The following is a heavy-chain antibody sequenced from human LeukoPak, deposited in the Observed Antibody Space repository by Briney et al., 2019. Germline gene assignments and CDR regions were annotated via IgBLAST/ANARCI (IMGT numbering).Heavy chain of an antibody. D-gene: IGHD3-10*01. CDR2: IYSGGST. CDR1: GFTVSSNY. CDR3: ARGNGGITMVRGVITNPSFDY. Sequence: GGSLRLSCAASGFTVSSNYMSWVRQAPGKGLEWVSVIYSGGSTYYADSVKGRFSISRDNSKNTQYLQMNSLRAEDTAVYYCARGNGGITMVRGVITNPSFDYWGQGTLVTVSS. V-gene: IGHV3-66*01. J-gene: IGHJ4*02.